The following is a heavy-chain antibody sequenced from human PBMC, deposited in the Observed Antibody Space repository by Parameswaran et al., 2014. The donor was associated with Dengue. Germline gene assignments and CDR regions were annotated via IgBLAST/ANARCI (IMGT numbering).Heavy chain of an antibody. CDR3: VKDRSPHFSSTGWPN. J-gene: IGHJ4*02. V-gene: IGHV3-9*01. CDR2: MSWNSNSI. Sequence: PGKGLEWVSGMSWNSNSIGYADSVKGRFTISRDNAKNALYLQMNSPRAEDTALYYCVKDRSPHFSSTGWPNWGQGTLVTVSS. D-gene: IGHD6-19*01.